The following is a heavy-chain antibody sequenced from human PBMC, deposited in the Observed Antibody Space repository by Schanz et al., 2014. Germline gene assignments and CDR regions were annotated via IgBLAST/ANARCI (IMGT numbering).Heavy chain of an antibody. V-gene: IGHV3-66*01. D-gene: IGHD2-8*01. Sequence: VQLVESGGGLVQPGGSLRLSCEASGFNVGNNYMSWVRQPPGKGLECISIIYSRGGTFHADSVKGRFTISRDKSKNTLYLEMNSLRAEDTAVYYCASRSVYAPTWGQGILVTVSS. CDR3: ASRSVYAPT. J-gene: IGHJ5*02. CDR2: IYSRGGT. CDR1: GFNVGNNY.